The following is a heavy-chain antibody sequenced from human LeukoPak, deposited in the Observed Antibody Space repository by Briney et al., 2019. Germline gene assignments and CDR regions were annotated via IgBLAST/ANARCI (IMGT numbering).Heavy chain of an antibody. Sequence: GGSLRLSCAASGFTFSSYAMHWVRQAPGKGLEWVAIISHDGNAKYYADSVKGRFTISRDNSKNSLYLQMNSLRPEDTALFYCAKAFGDYSPYYYYMDVWGKGTTVTVSS. V-gene: IGHV3-30*04. CDR1: GFTFSSYA. J-gene: IGHJ6*03. CDR2: ISHDGNAK. CDR3: AKAFGDYSPYYYYMDV. D-gene: IGHD4-17*01.